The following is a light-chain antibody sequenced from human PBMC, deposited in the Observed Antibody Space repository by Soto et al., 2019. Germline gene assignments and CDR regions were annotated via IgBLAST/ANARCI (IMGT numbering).Light chain of an antibody. J-gene: IGKJ3*01. Sequence: DIQMTQSPSSLSASVGDRVTITCQASQDISNYLNWYQQKPGKAPKLLIYDASNLETGVPSRFSRSGSGTDVTFTISSLQPEDIATYYCQQYDNLLPTFGPGTKVDIK. V-gene: IGKV1-33*01. CDR1: QDISNY. CDR2: DAS. CDR3: QQYDNLLPT.